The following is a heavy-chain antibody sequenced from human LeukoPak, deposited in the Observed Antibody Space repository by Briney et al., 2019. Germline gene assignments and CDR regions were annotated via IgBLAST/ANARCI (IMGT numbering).Heavy chain of an antibody. J-gene: IGHJ2*01. CDR2: IYYSGST. V-gene: IGHV4-30-4*01. D-gene: IGHD1-26*01. CDR1: GGSISSGDYY. Sequence: PSETLSLTCTVSGGSISSGDYYWSWIRQPPGKGLEWIGYIYYSGSTYYNPSLKSRVTISVDTSKNQFSLKLSSVTAADTAVYYCATAARERRAVPTWWYFDLWGRGTLVTVSS. CDR3: ATAARERRAVPTWWYFDL.